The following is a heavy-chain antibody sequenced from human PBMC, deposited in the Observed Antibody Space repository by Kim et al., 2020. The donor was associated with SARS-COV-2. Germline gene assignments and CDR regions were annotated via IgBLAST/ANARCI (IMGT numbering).Heavy chain of an antibody. CDR1: GFTFSSYG. CDR2: IWYDGSNK. Sequence: GGSLRLSCAASGFTFSSYGMHWVRQAPGKGLEWVAVIWYDGSNKYYADSVKDRFTISRDNSKNTLYLQMNSLRAEDTAVYYCARDSYYYDSSGYYYSPWYYYGMDVWGQGTTVTVSS. D-gene: IGHD3-22*01. V-gene: IGHV3-33*08. CDR3: ARDSYYYDSSGYYYSPWYYYGMDV. J-gene: IGHJ6*02.